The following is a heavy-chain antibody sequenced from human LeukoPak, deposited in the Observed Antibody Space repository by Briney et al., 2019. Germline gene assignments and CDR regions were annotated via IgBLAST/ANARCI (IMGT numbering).Heavy chain of an antibody. V-gene: IGHV4-4*07. CDR1: GGSISSYY. CDR2: IYISRRT. Sequence: SETLSLTCTVSGGSISSYYWGWIRQPAGKGLEWIGRIYISRRTNYNPSLKSRVTISVDKSKNQFSLKLSSVTAADTAVYYCARLLGSISDNWFDPWGQGTLVRVSS. CDR3: ARLLGSISDNWFDP. J-gene: IGHJ5*02. D-gene: IGHD6-13*01.